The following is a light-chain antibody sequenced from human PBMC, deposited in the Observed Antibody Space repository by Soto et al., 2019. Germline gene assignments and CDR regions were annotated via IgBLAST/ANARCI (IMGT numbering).Light chain of an antibody. J-gene: IGLJ1*01. CDR3: SSYAGSNNYV. CDR2: EVN. V-gene: IGLV2-8*01. CDR1: SSDVGSYNY. Sequence: QSVLTQPPSASGSPGQSVTVSCTGTSSDVGSYNYVSWYQQHPGKAPKLMIYEVNKRPSGVPDRFSGSKSGNTASLTVSGLQAEDEADYYCSSYAGSNNYVFGPGTKVTVL.